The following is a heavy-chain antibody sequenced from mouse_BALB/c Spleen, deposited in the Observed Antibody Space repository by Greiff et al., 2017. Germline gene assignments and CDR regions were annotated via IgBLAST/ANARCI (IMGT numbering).Heavy chain of an antibody. D-gene: IGHD2-3*01. CDR2: INSDGGST. V-gene: IGHV5-2*01. J-gene: IGHJ1*01. Sequence: EVMLVESGGGLVQPGESLKLSCESNEYEFPSHDMSWVRKTPEKRLELVAAINSDGGSTYYPDTMERRFLISSDNTKKTLYLHMSILRSEDTALYYCARRGDGGYFDVWGAGTTVTVAS. CDR1: EYEFPSHD. CDR3: ARRGDGGYFDV.